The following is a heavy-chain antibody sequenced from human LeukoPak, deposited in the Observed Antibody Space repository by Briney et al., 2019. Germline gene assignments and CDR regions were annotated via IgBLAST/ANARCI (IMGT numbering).Heavy chain of an antibody. D-gene: IGHD5-12*01. CDR3: VRVGGVATIYTPHFDS. CDR2: MNTIGTYI. CDR1: GFTFSKYN. Sequence: PGGSLRLSCAASGFTFSKYNMNWVRQAPGKGLEWVSSMNTIGTYIYYADSVKGRFTVSRDNAKKSMFLQMNSLRADDTATYYCVRVGGVATIYTPHFDSWGQGTRVTVSS. J-gene: IGHJ4*02. V-gene: IGHV3-21*01.